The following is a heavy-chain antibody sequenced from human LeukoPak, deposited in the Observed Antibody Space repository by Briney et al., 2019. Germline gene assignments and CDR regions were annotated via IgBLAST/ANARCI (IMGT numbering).Heavy chain of an antibody. Sequence: GGSLRLSCAASGFTFSSYSMNWVRQAPGKGLEWVSSISSGSSYIYYADSVKGRFTISRDNAKNSLYLQMNSLRAEDTAVYYCARHLDYDILTPNDYWGQGTLVTVSS. D-gene: IGHD3-9*01. J-gene: IGHJ4*02. V-gene: IGHV3-21*01. CDR2: ISSGSSYI. CDR1: GFTFSSYS. CDR3: ARHLDYDILTPNDY.